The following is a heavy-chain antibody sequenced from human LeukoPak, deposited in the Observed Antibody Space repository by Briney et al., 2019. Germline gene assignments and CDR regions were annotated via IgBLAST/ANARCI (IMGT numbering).Heavy chain of an antibody. V-gene: IGHV3-23*01. CDR3: AKSETGDGYYGMDV. CDR2: MTGSGDRT. CDR1: RFTFSSYT. Sequence: GGSLRLSCAASRFTFSSYTMTWVRQAPGKGLEWVSTMTGSGDRTDYADSVKGWVTISRDNSKNTLYLQMNSLRAEDTAVYYCAKSETGDGYYGMDVWGQGTTVTVSS. J-gene: IGHJ6*02. D-gene: IGHD1-14*01.